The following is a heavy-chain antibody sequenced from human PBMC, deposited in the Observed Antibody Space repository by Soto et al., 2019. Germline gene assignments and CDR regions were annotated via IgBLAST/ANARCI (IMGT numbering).Heavy chain of an antibody. CDR2: IWYDGSNK. CDR1: GFTFNTYG. Sequence: ESVGGVVQPGGSLRLSCTTSGFTFNTYGMHWVRQAPGKGREWVAFIWYDGSNKYYADSVKGRFTISRDNSKNTLYLQMNSLRAEDTALYYCARSDCTGAYCYSWPFNYGVDVWGQGTTVNISS. D-gene: IGHD2-15*01. CDR3: ARSDCTGAYCYSWPFNYGVDV. J-gene: IGHJ6*02. V-gene: IGHV3-33*08.